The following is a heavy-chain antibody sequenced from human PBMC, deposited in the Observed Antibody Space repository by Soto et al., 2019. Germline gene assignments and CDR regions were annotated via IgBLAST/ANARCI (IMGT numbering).Heavy chain of an antibody. J-gene: IGHJ6*02. V-gene: IGHV3-13*01. CDR2: IGTAGDT. CDR3: ARVRRIAAAGTYYYYGMDV. Sequence: PGGSLRLSCAASGFTFSSYGMHWVRQATGKGLEWVSAIGTAGDTYYPGSVKGRFTIPRENAKNSLYLQMNSLRAGDTAVYYCARVRRIAAAGTYYYYGMDVWGQGTTVTVS. CDR1: GFTFSSYG. D-gene: IGHD6-13*01.